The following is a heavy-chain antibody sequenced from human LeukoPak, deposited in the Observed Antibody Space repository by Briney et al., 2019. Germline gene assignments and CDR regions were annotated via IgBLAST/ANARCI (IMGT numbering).Heavy chain of an antibody. CDR2: INHSGST. CDR3: ARVPRSNFDYYYYGMDV. CDR1: GGSFSGYY. J-gene: IGHJ6*02. D-gene: IGHD4-11*01. Sequence: SETLSLTCAVYGGSFSGYYWSWIRQSPGKGLEWIGEINHSGSTNYNPSLKSRVTMSVDTSRNQFSLKMTSVTAADTAAYYCARVPRSNFDYYYYGMDVWGQGTTVTVSS. V-gene: IGHV4-34*01.